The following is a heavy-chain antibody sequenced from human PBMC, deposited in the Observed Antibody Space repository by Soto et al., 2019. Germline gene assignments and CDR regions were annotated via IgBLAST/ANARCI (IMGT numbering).Heavy chain of an antibody. Sequence: QVQLVQSGAEVKKPGASVKVSCKASGYTFTSYAMHWVRQAPGQRLEWMGWINAGNGNTKYSQKFQGRVTITRDTSARTAYMELSSLRSEDTAVYYCASLSGWYERSVYWGQGTLVTVSS. V-gene: IGHV1-3*01. CDR1: GYTFTSYA. D-gene: IGHD6-19*01. CDR2: INAGNGNT. J-gene: IGHJ4*02. CDR3: ASLSGWYERSVY.